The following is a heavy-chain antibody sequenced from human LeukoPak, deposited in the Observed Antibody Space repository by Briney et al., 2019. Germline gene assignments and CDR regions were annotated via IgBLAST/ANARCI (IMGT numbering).Heavy chain of an antibody. Sequence: GSSVKVSCKAFGGTFSSYAISWVRQAPGQGLEWMGGIIPIFGTANYAQKFQGRVTITTDESTSTAYMELSSLRSEDTAVYYCARSHYDFWSANWFDPWGQGTLVTVSS. J-gene: IGHJ5*02. D-gene: IGHD3-3*01. CDR1: GGTFSSYA. V-gene: IGHV1-69*05. CDR3: ARSHYDFWSANWFDP. CDR2: IIPIFGTA.